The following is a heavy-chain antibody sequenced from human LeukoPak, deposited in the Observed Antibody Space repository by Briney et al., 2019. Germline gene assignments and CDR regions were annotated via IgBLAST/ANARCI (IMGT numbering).Heavy chain of an antibody. CDR2: IYPDVSDT. J-gene: IGHJ4*02. Sequence: ESLKISCKGSGYIFTNYWIAWVRQMPGKGLEWMGIIYPDVSDTRYSPSFQGQVTISADKSISTAYLQWSSLKASDTAMYYCARRSYYDSGGYYYDFWGQGTLVTVSS. D-gene: IGHD3-22*01. CDR1: GYIFTNYW. V-gene: IGHV5-51*01. CDR3: ARRSYYDSGGYYYDF.